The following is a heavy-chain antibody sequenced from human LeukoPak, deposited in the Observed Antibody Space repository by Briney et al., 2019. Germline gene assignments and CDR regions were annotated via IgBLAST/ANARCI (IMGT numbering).Heavy chain of an antibody. V-gene: IGHV4-34*01. J-gene: IGHJ5*02. D-gene: IGHD6-13*01. CDR3: ARGASGYSSSPTYNWFDP. CDR1: GGSISSHY. CDR2: INHSGST. Sequence: SETLSLTCTVSGGSISSHYWTWIRQPPGKGLEWIGEINHSGSTNYNPSLKSRVTISVDTSKNQFSLKLSSVTAADTAVYYCARGASGYSSSPTYNWFDPWGQGTLVTVSS.